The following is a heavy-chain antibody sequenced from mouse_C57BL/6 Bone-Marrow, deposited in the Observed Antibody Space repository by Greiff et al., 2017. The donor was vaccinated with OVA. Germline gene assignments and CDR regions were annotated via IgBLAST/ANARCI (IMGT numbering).Heavy chain of an antibody. Sequence: QVQLQQSGPELVKPGASVKISCKASGYSFTSYYIHWVKQRPGQGLEWIGWIYPGSGNTKYNEKVKGKATLTADTSSSTAYMQLSSLTSEDSAVYYCARRGYYGSSYDYAMDYWGQGTSVTVSS. V-gene: IGHV1-66*01. CDR3: ARRGYYGSSYDYAMDY. J-gene: IGHJ4*01. CDR2: IYPGSGNT. CDR1: GYSFTSYY. D-gene: IGHD1-1*01.